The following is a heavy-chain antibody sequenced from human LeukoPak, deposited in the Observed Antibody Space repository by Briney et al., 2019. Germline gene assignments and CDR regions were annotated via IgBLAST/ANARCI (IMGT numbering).Heavy chain of an antibody. CDR3: ARGVITGTTWGP. Sequence: ASVKVSCKASGYTFTSYDINWVRQATGQGLEWMGWMNPNSGNTGYAQKFQGRVTMTRNTSISTAYMELSSLRSEDTAVYYCARGVITGTTWGPWGQGTLVTVSS. CDR1: GYTFTSYD. CDR2: MNPNSGNT. D-gene: IGHD1-7*01. V-gene: IGHV1-8*01. J-gene: IGHJ5*02.